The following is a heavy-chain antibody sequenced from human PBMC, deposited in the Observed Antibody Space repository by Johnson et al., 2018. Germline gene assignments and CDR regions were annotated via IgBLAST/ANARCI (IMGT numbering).Heavy chain of an antibody. J-gene: IGHJ3*02. D-gene: IGHD3-10*01. CDR3: AKDFVSANGVFVPFDM. CDR2: VGGGGSDT. Sequence: VQLVESGGGLGQPGGSLRLSCVASGFTFGNYAMSWVRQSRGKGLEWVATVGGGGSDTDYADSVKGRFTISRDNSRNTVYLQMNSLRAEERAIYYWAKDFVSANGVFVPFDMWGQGTVVTISS. V-gene: IGHV3-23*04. CDR1: GFTFGNYA.